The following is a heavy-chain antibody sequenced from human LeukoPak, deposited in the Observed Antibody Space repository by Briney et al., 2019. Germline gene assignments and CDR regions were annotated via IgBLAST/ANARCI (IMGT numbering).Heavy chain of an antibody. CDR3: AKDWRWELPIYGFNV. J-gene: IGHJ3*01. CDR1: GFTFDDYA. D-gene: IGHD1-26*01. CDR2: ISWNSGSI. Sequence: GGSLRLSCAASGFTFDDYAVHWVRQAPGKGLEWVSGISWNSGSIGYADSVKGRFTISRDNAKNSLYLQMNSLRAEDTAVYYCAKDWRWELPIYGFNVWGQGTMVTVSS. V-gene: IGHV3-9*01.